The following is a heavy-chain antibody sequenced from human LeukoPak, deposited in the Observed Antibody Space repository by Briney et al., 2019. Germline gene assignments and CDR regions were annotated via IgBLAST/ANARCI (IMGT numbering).Heavy chain of an antibody. Sequence: GGSLRLSRAASGFTFSSYAMSWVRQAPGKGLEWVSAISGSGGSTYYADSVKGRFAISRDNSKNTLYLQMNSLRAEDTAVYYCAKWVTYYDFWSGYLGEDIDYYYYYGMDVWGQGTTVTVSS. D-gene: IGHD3-3*01. CDR3: AKWVTYYDFWSGYLGEDIDYYYYYGMDV. J-gene: IGHJ6*02. V-gene: IGHV3-23*01. CDR2: ISGSGGST. CDR1: GFTFSSYA.